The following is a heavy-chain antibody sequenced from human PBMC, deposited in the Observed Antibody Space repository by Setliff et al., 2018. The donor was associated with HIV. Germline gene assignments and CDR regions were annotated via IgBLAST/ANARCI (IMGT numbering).Heavy chain of an antibody. V-gene: IGHV1-69*06. D-gene: IGHD1-7*01. J-gene: IGHJ4*02. CDR3: ARDRGWELSHPPFFDY. CDR2: IIPMFGTS. CDR1: GGTFSSYA. Sequence: SVKVSCKASGGTFSSYAISWVRQAPGQGLEWMGRIIPMFGTSNYAQTFQSRITIVADKLTNTAYMELSSLRSDDTAIYYCARDRGWELSHPPFFDYWGQGTLVTVSS.